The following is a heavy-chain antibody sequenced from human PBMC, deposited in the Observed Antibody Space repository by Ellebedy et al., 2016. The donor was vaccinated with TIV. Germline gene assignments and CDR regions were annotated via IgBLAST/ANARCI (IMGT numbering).Heavy chain of an antibody. V-gene: IGHV1-8*01. CDR3: ARGLRYFDWLLWGYNWFDP. CDR1: GYTFTSYD. D-gene: IGHD3-9*01. CDR2: MNPNSGNT. J-gene: IGHJ5*02. Sequence: ASVKVSXKASGYTFTSYDINWVRQAAGQGLEWMGWMNPNSGNTGYAQKFQGRVTMTRNTSISTAYMELSSLRSEDTAVYYCARGLRYFDWLLWGYNWFDPWGQGTLVTVSS.